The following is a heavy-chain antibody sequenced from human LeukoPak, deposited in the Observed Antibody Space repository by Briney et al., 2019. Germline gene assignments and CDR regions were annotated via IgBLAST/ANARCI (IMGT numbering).Heavy chain of an antibody. D-gene: IGHD5-24*01. Sequence: GGPLRLSCAASAFSFNNYGMHWVRQAPGKGLDWVAFISYDGSNKYYADSVRGRFAISRDNSKDTLYLQMNSLRPEDTAVYYCAKEETRFDYYYYGMDVWGQGTPVTVSS. CDR2: ISYDGSNK. J-gene: IGHJ6*02. CDR3: AKEETRFDYYYYGMDV. V-gene: IGHV3-30*18. CDR1: AFSFNNYG.